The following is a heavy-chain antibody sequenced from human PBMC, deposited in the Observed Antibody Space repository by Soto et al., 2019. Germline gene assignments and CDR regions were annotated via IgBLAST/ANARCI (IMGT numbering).Heavy chain of an antibody. CDR1: GGSISSYY. J-gene: IGHJ6*03. D-gene: IGHD2-2*02. V-gene: IGHV4-59*01. Sequence: QVQLQESGPGLVKPSETLSLTCTVSGGSISSYYWSWIRQPPGKGLEWIGYIYYSGSTNYNPSLKSRVTISVDTSKNQFSLKLSSVTAADTAVYYCARAKRTRGPAAIDYYYYYMDVWGKGTTVTVSS. CDR3: ARAKRTRGPAAIDYYYYYMDV. CDR2: IYYSGST.